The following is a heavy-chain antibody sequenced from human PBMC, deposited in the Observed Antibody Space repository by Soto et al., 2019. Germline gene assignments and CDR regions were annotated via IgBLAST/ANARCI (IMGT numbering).Heavy chain of an antibody. V-gene: IGHV4-39*01. CDR2: VFYSGTT. D-gene: IGHD6-6*01. CDR3: ARPNLEYSSSPTRSRTYYFDY. CDR1: GGSISSSSYY. J-gene: IGHJ4*02. Sequence: PSETLSLTCTVSGGSISSSSYYWGWIRQPPGKGLEWIGTVFYSGTTFYNPSLKSRVTISVDTSKNQFSLKLTSVTATDTAVYYCARPNLEYSSSPTRSRTYYFDYWGQGTLVTV.